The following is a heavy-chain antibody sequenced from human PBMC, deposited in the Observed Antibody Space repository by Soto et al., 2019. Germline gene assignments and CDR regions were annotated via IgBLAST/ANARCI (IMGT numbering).Heavy chain of an antibody. CDR3: AREENCSDGICYSEYFQR. D-gene: IGHD2-15*01. Sequence: ASVKVSCKASGYIFTAYSMHWVRQAPGQGLEWMGVVNPSGGSTNYAQKFQGRITMTRDTSTSTVYMDLSSLTSEDTAVYYCAREENCSDGICYSEYFQRWGQGTLVTSPQ. CDR1: GYIFTAYS. J-gene: IGHJ1*01. CDR2: VNPSGGST. V-gene: IGHV1-46*01.